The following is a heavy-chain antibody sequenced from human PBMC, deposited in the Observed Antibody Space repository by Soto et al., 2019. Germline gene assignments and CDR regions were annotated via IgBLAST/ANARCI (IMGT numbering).Heavy chain of an antibody. CDR1: GCTCIIYA. Sequence: GRLRRAGAASGCTCIIYAMNWVRQAPGKGLEWVSAISGSGGSTYYVDSVKGRFTISRDNSKNTLYLQMNSLRAEDTAVYYCAKLLKDIVVVPAASYYFDYWGQGTLVTVYS. D-gene: IGHD2-2*01. J-gene: IGHJ4*02. CDR3: AKLLKDIVVVPAASYYFDY. V-gene: IGHV3-23*01. CDR2: ISGSGGST.